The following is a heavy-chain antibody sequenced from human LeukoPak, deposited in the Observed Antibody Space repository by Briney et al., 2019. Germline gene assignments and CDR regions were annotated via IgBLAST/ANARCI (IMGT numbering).Heavy chain of an antibody. Sequence: PGGSLRLSCAASGFTFNNYVMSWVRQAPGKGLEWVSVISGSGTGTYYADSVKGRFTISRDNSKNTLYLQMNSLRAEDTAVYYCAKGRNGDNVAEASDIWGQGTMVTVSS. CDR2: ISGSGTGT. J-gene: IGHJ3*02. D-gene: IGHD4-17*01. CDR1: GFTFNNYV. V-gene: IGHV3-23*01. CDR3: AKGRNGDNVAEASDI.